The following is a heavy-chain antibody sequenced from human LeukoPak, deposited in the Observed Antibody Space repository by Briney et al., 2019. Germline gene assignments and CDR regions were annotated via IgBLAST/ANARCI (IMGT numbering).Heavy chain of an antibody. Sequence: ASVKVSCKASGYTFTSYAMHWVRQAPGQRLEWMGWINAGNGNTKYSQKFQRRVTITRDTSASTAYMELSSLRSEDTAVYYCARDVMVRGVLPGYWGQGTLVTVSS. D-gene: IGHD3-10*01. V-gene: IGHV1-3*01. J-gene: IGHJ4*02. CDR1: GYTFTSYA. CDR2: INAGNGNT. CDR3: ARDVMVRGVLPGY.